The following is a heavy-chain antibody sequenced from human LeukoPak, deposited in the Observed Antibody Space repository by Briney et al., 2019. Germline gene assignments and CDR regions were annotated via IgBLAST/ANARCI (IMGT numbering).Heavy chain of an antibody. CDR3: ARENVATIAARSLDY. V-gene: IGHV4-4*07. CDR2: IQTSGST. CDR1: GASFSSNY. Sequence: SETLSLTCTVSGASFSSNYWSWIRQPAGKGLEWIGRIQTSGSTNYNPSLKSRVTMSVDTSRNHFSLNLSSVTAADTAVYYCARENVATIAARSLDYWGQGTLVTVSS. J-gene: IGHJ4*01. D-gene: IGHD6-6*01.